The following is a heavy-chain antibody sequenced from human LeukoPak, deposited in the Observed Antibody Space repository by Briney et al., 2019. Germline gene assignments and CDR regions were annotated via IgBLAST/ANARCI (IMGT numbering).Heavy chain of an antibody. CDR2: ITGSGANA. CDR1: GFTFSSHG. D-gene: IGHD6-19*01. CDR3: AKERIGYSSGWYEV. J-gene: IGHJ4*02. Sequence: GGSLRLSCAASGFTFSSHGMNWVRQAPGKGLEWVSGITGSGANAYYADSVKGRFTISRDNSKNTLYLQMNSLRAEDTAVYYCAKERIGYSSGWYEVWGQGTLVTVSS. V-gene: IGHV3-23*01.